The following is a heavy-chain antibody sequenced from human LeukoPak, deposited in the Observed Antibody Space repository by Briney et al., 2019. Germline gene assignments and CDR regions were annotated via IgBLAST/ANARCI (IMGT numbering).Heavy chain of an antibody. Sequence: GTSLRLSCEASGFTFSSFVMHWLRQAPGKGLEWVAVISYDGSNKYYADSVKGRFTISRDSSTNTVYLQMNSLRAEDTAVYYCAKDRRTYSGYERWFDPWGQGTLVTVSS. CDR1: GFTFSSFV. D-gene: IGHD5-12*01. J-gene: IGHJ5*02. CDR2: ISYDGSNK. CDR3: AKDRRTYSGYERWFDP. V-gene: IGHV3-30*18.